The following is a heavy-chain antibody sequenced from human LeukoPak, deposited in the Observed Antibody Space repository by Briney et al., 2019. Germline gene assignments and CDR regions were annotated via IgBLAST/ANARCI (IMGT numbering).Heavy chain of an antibody. CDR2: ISGSGGAT. J-gene: IGHJ4*01. D-gene: IGHD3-22*01. CDR3: AKDGYNYDSSGYFDY. V-gene: IGHV3-23*01. Sequence: GGSLRLSCAASGFTFGTYAMHWVRQPPGKGLEWVSAISGSGGATYHADADSVKGRFIISRDNSKNTLYLQINGLRVEDTAVYYCAKDGYNYDSSGYFDYWGQGTLVTVSS. CDR1: GFTFGTYA.